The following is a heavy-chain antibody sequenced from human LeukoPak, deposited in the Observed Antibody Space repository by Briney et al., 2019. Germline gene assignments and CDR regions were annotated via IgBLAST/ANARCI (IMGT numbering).Heavy chain of an antibody. CDR2: INHSGST. CDR1: GGSFSGYY. Sequence: SETLSLTCAVYGGSFSGYYWSWIRQPPGKGLEWIGEINHSGSTNYNPTLKSRVTISVDTSKNQFSMKLSSVTAADTAVYYCARDVHYSSGWYGYWGQGTLVTVSS. CDR3: ARDVHYSSGWYGY. J-gene: IGHJ4*02. V-gene: IGHV4-34*01. D-gene: IGHD6-19*01.